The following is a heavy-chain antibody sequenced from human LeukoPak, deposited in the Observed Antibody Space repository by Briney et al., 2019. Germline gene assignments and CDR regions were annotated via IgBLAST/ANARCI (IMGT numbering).Heavy chain of an antibody. CDR2: ISGSGSST. J-gene: IGHJ4*02. D-gene: IGHD2-15*01. Sequence: GGSLRLSCAASGFTFSTYVMSWVRQAPGKGLEWVSGISGSGSSTYYADSVKGRFTISRDNSKNTLYLQMNSLRAEDTAVYYCARSPYKGYSPFDYWGQGTLVTVSS. CDR3: ARSPYKGYSPFDY. CDR1: GFTFSTYV. V-gene: IGHV3-23*01.